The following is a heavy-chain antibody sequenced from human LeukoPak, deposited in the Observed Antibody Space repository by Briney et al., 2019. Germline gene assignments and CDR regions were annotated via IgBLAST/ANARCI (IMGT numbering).Heavy chain of an antibody. V-gene: IGHV3-48*01. CDR2: FSSSSNTI. CDR1: GFIFSSYS. CDR3: ARGRAVAGIDY. D-gene: IGHD6-19*01. Sequence: GGSLRLSCAGSGFIFSSYSMNWVRQAPGKGLEWVSYFSSSSNTIYYTDSVKGRFTISRDNAKNSLYLQMNSLRAEDTAVYYCARGRAVAGIDYWGQGTLVTVSS. J-gene: IGHJ4*02.